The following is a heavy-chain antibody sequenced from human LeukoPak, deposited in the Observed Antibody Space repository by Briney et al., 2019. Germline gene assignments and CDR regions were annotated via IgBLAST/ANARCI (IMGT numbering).Heavy chain of an antibody. D-gene: IGHD5-18*01. Sequence: ASVKVSCKASGYTFTGYYMHWVRQAPGQGLEWMGWINPNSGGTNYAQKFQGRVTMTRDTSISTAYMELSRLRSDDTAVYYCAREMDSYTAMVYTLDYWGQGTLVTVSS. V-gene: IGHV1-2*02. CDR3: AREMDSYTAMVYTLDY. CDR2: INPNSGGT. CDR1: GYTFTGYY. J-gene: IGHJ4*02.